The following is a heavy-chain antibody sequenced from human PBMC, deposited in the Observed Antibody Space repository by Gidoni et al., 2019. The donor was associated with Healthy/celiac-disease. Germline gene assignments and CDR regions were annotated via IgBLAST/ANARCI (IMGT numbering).Heavy chain of an antibody. J-gene: IGHJ4*02. CDR3: ARGSATRKYYYDSSGSNYFDY. CDR1: VGSFSGYY. Sequence: QVQLQQWGAGLLKPSETLSLTCAVYVGSFSGYYWSWIRQPPGKGLEWIGEINHSGSTNYNPSLKSRVTISVDTSKNQFSLKLSSVTAADTAVYYCARGSATRKYYYDSSGSNYFDYWGQGTLVTVSS. CDR2: INHSGST. D-gene: IGHD3-22*01. V-gene: IGHV4-34*01.